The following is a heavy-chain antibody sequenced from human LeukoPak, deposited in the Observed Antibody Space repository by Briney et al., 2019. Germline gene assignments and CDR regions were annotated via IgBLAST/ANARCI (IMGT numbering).Heavy chain of an antibody. J-gene: IGHJ4*02. V-gene: IGHV4-59*08. D-gene: IGHD2-21*02. CDR3: ARHSYCGGDCYLDY. CDR1: GGSISSYY. Sequence: PSETLSLTCTVSGGSISSYYWSWIRQPPGKGLEWIGYIYYSGSINYNPSLKSRVTISVDTSKNQFSLKLSSVTAADTAVYYCARHSYCGGDCYLDYWGQGTLVTVSS. CDR2: IYYSGSI.